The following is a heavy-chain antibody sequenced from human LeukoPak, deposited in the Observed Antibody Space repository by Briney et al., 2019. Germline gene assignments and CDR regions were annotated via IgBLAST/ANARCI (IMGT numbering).Heavy chain of an antibody. J-gene: IGHJ4*02. CDR1: GFAFSTYA. CDR3: ASQDLVVVPAASHYFDY. D-gene: IGHD2-2*01. Sequence: GGSLRLSCAASGFAFSTYAMNWVRQAPGKGLEWISYISRTGDTIYYADSVEGRFTTSRDNAKNSLYLQMNSLRVEDTAVYYCASQDLVVVPAASHYFDYWGQGTLVTVSS. CDR2: ISRTGDTI. V-gene: IGHV3-48*03.